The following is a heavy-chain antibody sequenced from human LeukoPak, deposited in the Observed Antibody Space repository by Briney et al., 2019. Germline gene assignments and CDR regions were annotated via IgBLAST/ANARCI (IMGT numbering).Heavy chain of an antibody. Sequence: GGSLRLSSAASGFTFSSYAMSWVRQAPGKGLEWVSDISGSGISTYYADSVKGRFTISRDNSKNTLYLQMNSLRAEDTAVYYCARDVNPRLVNYYDGSGYYFDGFDIWGQGTLVTVSS. V-gene: IGHV3-23*01. J-gene: IGHJ3*02. CDR1: GFTFSSYA. D-gene: IGHD3-22*01. CDR2: ISGSGIST. CDR3: ARDVNPRLVNYYDGSGYYFDGFDI.